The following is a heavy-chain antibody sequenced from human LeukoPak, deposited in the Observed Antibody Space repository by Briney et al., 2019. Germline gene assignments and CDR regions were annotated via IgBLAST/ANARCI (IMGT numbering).Heavy chain of an antibody. CDR1: GFTFGDYG. V-gene: IGHV3-20*04. CDR2: INRNGDNT. Sequence: GGSLRLSCAASGFTFGDYGMSWVRQAPGKGLEWVSGINRNGDNTDHADSVKGRFTISRDNAKNSHFLQMNSLRVEDTAFYYCARGFRNGPFDCWGQGTLVTVSS. D-gene: IGHD2-8*01. CDR3: ARGFRNGPFDC. J-gene: IGHJ4*02.